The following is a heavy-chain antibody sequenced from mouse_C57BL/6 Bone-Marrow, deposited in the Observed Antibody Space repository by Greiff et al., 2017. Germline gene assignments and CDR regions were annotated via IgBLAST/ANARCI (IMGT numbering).Heavy chain of an antibody. V-gene: IGHV5-9-1*02. D-gene: IGHD1-1*01. Sequence: EVKLMESGAGLVKPGGSLKLSCAASGFTFSSYAMSWVRQTPEKRLEWVAYISSGGDYIYYADTVKGRFTISRDNARNTLYLQMSSLKSEDTAMYYCTCDYYGSSWYFDVWGTGTTVTVSS. CDR1: GFTFSSYA. CDR3: TCDYYGSSWYFDV. CDR2: ISSGGDYI. J-gene: IGHJ1*03.